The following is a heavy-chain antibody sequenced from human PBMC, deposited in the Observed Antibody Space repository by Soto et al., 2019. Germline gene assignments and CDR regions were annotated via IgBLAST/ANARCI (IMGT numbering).Heavy chain of an antibody. J-gene: IGHJ6*02. Sequence: QVQLVQSGAEVKKPGASVKVSCKASGYTFTRYDINWLRQATGQGLEWMGWMNPNRGNTGYAQKFQGRVTMTRNTSITTAYMELSSLRSEDTAVYYCAKGGDFRWLQLGYSMDVWGQGTTVTVSS. CDR2: MNPNRGNT. CDR1: GYTFTRYD. V-gene: IGHV1-8*01. D-gene: IGHD5-12*01. CDR3: AKGGDFRWLQLGYSMDV.